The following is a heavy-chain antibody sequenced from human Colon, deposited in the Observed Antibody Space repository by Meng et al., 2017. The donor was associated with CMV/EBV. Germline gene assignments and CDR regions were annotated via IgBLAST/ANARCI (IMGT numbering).Heavy chain of an antibody. CDR3: ARGDPMEIVEVPVANYYGMDV. CDR1: GFTFSPYE. Sequence: GESLKISCAASGFTFSPYEMNWVRQAPGKGLEWVSYISSNGSTIYYADSVKGRFTISRDNAKNSLYLQMNSLRADDTAIYYCARGDPMEIVEVPVANYYGMDVWGQGTTVTVSS. V-gene: IGHV3-48*03. CDR2: ISSNGSTI. J-gene: IGHJ6*02. D-gene: IGHD2-2*03.